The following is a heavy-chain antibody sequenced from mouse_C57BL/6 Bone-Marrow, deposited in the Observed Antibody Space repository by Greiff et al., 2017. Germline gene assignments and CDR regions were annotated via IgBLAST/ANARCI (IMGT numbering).Heavy chain of an antibody. CDR1: GYTFTSYG. D-gene: IGHD4-1*01. Sequence: LVESGAELARPGASVKLSCKASGYTFTSYGISWVKQRTGQGLEWIGEIYPRSGNTYYNEKFKGKATLTADKSSSTAYMELRSLTSEDSAVYFCARSLTGTGAYWGQGTLVTVSA. J-gene: IGHJ3*01. CDR2: IYPRSGNT. V-gene: IGHV1-81*01. CDR3: ARSLTGTGAY.